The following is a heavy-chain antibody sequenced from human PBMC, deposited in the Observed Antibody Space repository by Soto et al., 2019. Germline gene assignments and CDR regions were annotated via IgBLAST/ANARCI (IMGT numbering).Heavy chain of an antibody. CDR2: INHSGRV. CDR3: STRAYDTNGYYRFDP. Sequence: LSLTCAVYGGSFSGHSWTWIRQSPGKGLEWIGDINHSGRVNYGPSLKSRVTISLDTSKNQFSLTLSAVTAADTAMYYCSTRAYDTNGYYRFDPWGQGTLVTVSS. D-gene: IGHD3-22*01. CDR1: GGSFSGHS. V-gene: IGHV4-34*01. J-gene: IGHJ5*01.